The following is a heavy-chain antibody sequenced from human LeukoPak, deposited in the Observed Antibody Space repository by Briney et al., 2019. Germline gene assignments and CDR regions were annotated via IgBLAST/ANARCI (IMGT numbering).Heavy chain of an antibody. CDR1: GYTFTSYG. Sequence: GASVEVSCKASGYTFTSYGISWVRQAPGQGLEWMGWISAYNGNTNYAQKLQGRVTMTTDTSTSTAYMELRSLRSDDTAVYYCARDIHSYYDSSGYYPRIDYWGQGTLVTVSS. V-gene: IGHV1-18*01. CDR2: ISAYNGNT. D-gene: IGHD3-22*01. J-gene: IGHJ4*02. CDR3: ARDIHSYYDSSGYYPRIDY.